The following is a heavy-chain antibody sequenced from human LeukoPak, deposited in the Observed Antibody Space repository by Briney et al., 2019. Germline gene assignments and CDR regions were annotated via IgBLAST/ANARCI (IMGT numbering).Heavy chain of an antibody. CDR3: ARLTPGIAVAGPQRGYFQH. J-gene: IGHJ1*01. CDR2: INHSGST. Sequence: PSETLSLTCAVYGGSSSGYYWSWIRQPPGKGLEWIGEINHSGSTNYNPSLKSRVTISVDTSKNQFSLKLSSVTAADTAVYYCARLTPGIAVAGPQRGYFQHWGQGTLVTVSS. D-gene: IGHD6-19*01. CDR1: GGSSSGYY. V-gene: IGHV4-34*01.